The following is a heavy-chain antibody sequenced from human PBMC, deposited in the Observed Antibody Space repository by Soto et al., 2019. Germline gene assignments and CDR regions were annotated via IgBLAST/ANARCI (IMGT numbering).Heavy chain of an antibody. V-gene: IGHV4-30-4*01. Sequence: SETLCLTCTVAGGSISSGGYYWSWIRQPPGKGLEWIGYIYYSGSTYYNPSLKSRVTISVDTSKNQFSLKLSSVTAADTAVYYCAREGDYYDSSGYYYVFDYWGQGTLVTVSS. D-gene: IGHD3-22*01. CDR3: AREGDYYDSSGYYYVFDY. CDR2: IYYSGST. CDR1: GGSISSGGYY. J-gene: IGHJ4*02.